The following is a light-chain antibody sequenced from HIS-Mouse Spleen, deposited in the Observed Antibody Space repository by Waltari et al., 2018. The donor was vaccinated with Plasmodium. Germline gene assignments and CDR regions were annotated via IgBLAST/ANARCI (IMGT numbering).Light chain of an antibody. V-gene: IGKV3-11*01. CDR3: QQRSNWPPEG. Sequence: EIVLTQSPATLSLSPGERATLSCRASQSVSSYLAWYQQKPGQAPRLLIYDASNRATGIPARFSGSGSGTDFTLIISSLEPEDFAVYYCQQRSNWPPEGFGPGTKVDIK. J-gene: IGKJ3*01. CDR1: QSVSSY. CDR2: DAS.